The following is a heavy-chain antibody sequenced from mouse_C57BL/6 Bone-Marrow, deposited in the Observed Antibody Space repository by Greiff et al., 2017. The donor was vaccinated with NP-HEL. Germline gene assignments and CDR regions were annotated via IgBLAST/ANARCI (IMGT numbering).Heavy chain of an antibody. V-gene: IGHV1-55*01. CDR3: ARSSRWLLKDAMDY. Sequence: QVQLQQPGAELVKPGASVKMSCKASGYTFTSYWITWVKQRPGQGLEWIGDIYPGSGSTNYNEKFKSKATLTVDTSSSTAYMPLSSLTSEDSAVYYCARSSRWLLKDAMDYWGQGTSVTVSS. J-gene: IGHJ4*01. CDR1: GYTFTSYW. D-gene: IGHD2-3*01. CDR2: IYPGSGST.